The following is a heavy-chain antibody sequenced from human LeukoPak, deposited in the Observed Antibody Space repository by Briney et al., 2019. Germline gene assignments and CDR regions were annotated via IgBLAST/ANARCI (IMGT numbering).Heavy chain of an antibody. J-gene: IGHJ4*02. CDR2: IKPNSGGT. V-gene: IGHV1-2*02. D-gene: IGHD5-24*01. CDR1: GYTFTGYY. CDR3: ARVGYSASERWLQLIDY. Sequence: ASVKVSCKASGYTFTGYYMHGVRQAPGQGLEWMGWIKPNSGGTNYAQKFQGRVTMTRDTSISTAYMELSRLRSDDTAVYYCARVGYSASERWLQLIDYWGQGTLVTVSS.